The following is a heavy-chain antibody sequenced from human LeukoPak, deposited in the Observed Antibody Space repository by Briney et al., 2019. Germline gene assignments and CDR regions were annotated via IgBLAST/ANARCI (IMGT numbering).Heavy chain of an antibody. CDR3: AREAAAGTFYFDY. CDR1: GDSISNYY. CDR2: IYTSGST. J-gene: IGHJ4*02. D-gene: IGHD6-13*01. V-gene: IGHV4-4*07. Sequence: KPSETLSLPCIVSGDSISNYYWSWIRQPAGKGLEWIGRIYTSGSTNYNPSLKSRVTMSVDTSKNQFSLKLSSVTAADTAVYYCAREAAAGTFYFDYWGQGTLVTVSS.